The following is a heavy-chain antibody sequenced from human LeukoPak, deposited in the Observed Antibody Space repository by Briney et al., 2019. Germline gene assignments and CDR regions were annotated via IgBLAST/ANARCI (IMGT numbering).Heavy chain of an antibody. CDR2: ISLTADTK. CDR1: GFTFTIYG. J-gene: IGHJ4*01. V-gene: IGHV3-23*01. CDR3: AKGGPRDGYNDFDY. D-gene: IGHD5-24*01. Sequence: GGSLRLSCAASGFTFTIYGMTWVRQAPGQGLDWVSAISLTADTKFYADSVKGRFTISRDNSKNTVYLQMNSLRAEDTAVYYCAKGGPRDGYNDFDYWGHGTLVTVSS.